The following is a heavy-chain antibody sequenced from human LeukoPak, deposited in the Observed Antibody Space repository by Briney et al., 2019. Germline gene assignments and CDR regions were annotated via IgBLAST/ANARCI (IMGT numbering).Heavy chain of an antibody. CDR3: ARDRITMVRGVIDYYYYYMDV. J-gene: IGHJ6*03. CDR1: GGSISSGSYY. CDR2: IYTSGST. D-gene: IGHD3-10*01. Sequence: SETLSLTCTVSGGSISSGSYYWSWIRQPAGKGLEWIGRIYTSGSTNYNPSLKSRVTISVDTSKNQFSLKLSSVTAADTAVYYCARDRITMVRGVIDYYYYYMDVWGKGTTVTISS. V-gene: IGHV4-61*02.